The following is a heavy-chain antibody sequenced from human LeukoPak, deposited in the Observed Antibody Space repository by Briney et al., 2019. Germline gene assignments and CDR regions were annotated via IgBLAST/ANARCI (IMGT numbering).Heavy chain of an antibody. V-gene: IGHV1-69*04. CDR3: ARDVGYDSGGYYLGVDY. D-gene: IGHD3-22*01. Sequence: ASVKVSCKASGGTFSSYAISWVRQAPGQGLEWMGRIIPILGIANYAQKFQGRVTITADKSMSTAYMELSSLRSEDTAVYYCARDVGYDSGGYYLGVDYWGQGTLVTVSS. CDR2: IIPILGIA. J-gene: IGHJ4*02. CDR1: GGTFSSYA.